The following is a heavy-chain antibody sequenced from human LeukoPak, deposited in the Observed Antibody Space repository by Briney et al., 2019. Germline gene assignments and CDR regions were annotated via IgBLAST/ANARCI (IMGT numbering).Heavy chain of an antibody. V-gene: IGHV3-23*01. J-gene: IGHJ5*02. Sequence: GGSLRLSCAAPGFTFSSYAMSWVRQGLGKGLEWVSAITGTGGSTYYADSVKGRFTISRDNSKNTLYLQMNSLRAEDTAVYYCATRGYCSGTSCYAPQPWGQGTLVTVSS. CDR2: ITGTGGST. CDR3: ATRGYCSGTSCYAPQP. D-gene: IGHD2-2*01. CDR1: GFTFSSYA.